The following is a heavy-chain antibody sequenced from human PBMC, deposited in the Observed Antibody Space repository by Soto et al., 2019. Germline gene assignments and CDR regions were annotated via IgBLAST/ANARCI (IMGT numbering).Heavy chain of an antibody. CDR3: ARGDYSTSSGVIYQYYRMDV. CDR2: TYYRSQWHT. J-gene: IGHJ6*02. V-gene: IGHV6-1*01. D-gene: IGHD4-4*01. Sequence: PSQTLSLTCDISGDSVSSNGVAWTWIRQSPSRGLEWLGRTYYRSQWHTVYAESVKSRIVINPDISKNQFSLQLNSVSPEDTAVYYCARGDYSTSSGVIYQYYRMDVWGQGTTVTVSS. CDR1: GDSVSSNGVA.